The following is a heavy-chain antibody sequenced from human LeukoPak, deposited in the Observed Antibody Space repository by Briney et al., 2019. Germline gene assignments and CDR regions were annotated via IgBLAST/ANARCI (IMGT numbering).Heavy chain of an antibody. J-gene: IGHJ4*02. Sequence: GPSVKLSCKAYGGTFSSYAISWERQAPGQWLEWMGGIIPIFGTANYAQKFQGRVTITADEFTSTAYMELSSLRAEDTAVYYCASPYYDSSGYQRYYFDYWGQGTLVTVSS. CDR2: IIPIFGTA. V-gene: IGHV1-69*13. D-gene: IGHD3-22*01. CDR1: GGTFSSYA. CDR3: ASPYYDSSGYQRYYFDY.